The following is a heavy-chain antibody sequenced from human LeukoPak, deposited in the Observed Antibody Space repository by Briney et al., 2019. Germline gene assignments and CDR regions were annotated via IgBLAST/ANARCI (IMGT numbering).Heavy chain of an antibody. D-gene: IGHD5-12*01. J-gene: IGHJ4*02. V-gene: IGHV3-30*18. CDR1: GFTFSSYG. CDR2: ISYDGSNK. Sequence: GSLXXSCAASGFTFSSYGMHWVRQAPGKGLEWVAVISYDGSNKYYADSVKGRFTISRDNSKNTLYLQMNSLRAEDTAVYYCAKDRRYDPPWSFDYWGQGTLVTVSS. CDR3: AKDRRYDPPWSFDY.